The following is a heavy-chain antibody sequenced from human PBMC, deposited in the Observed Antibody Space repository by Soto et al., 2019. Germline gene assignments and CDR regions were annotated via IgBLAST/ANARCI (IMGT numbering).Heavy chain of an antibody. D-gene: IGHD6-13*01. Sequence: GESLRLSCAASGFTFSSYDMHWVRQATGKGLEWVSAIGTAGDTYYPGSVKGRFTISRENAKNSLYLQMNSLRAGDTAVYYCARPGIFGAFDIWGQGTMVTVSS. J-gene: IGHJ3*02. CDR3: ARPGIFGAFDI. V-gene: IGHV3-13*01. CDR2: IGTAGDT. CDR1: GFTFSSYD.